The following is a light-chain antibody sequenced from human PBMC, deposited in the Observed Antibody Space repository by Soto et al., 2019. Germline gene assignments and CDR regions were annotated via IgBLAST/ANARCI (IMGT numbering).Light chain of an antibody. V-gene: IGKV1-5*03. CDR3: QQYNRPWT. CDR2: KAS. CDR1: QSISSW. Sequence: DIQMTQSPSILSASVGDRVTITCRASQSISSWLAWYQQKPGKAPKLLIYKASSLESGVPSRFSGSGSGTEFTLTISSLQPDDFATYYCQQYNRPWTFGQGTKVEIK. J-gene: IGKJ1*01.